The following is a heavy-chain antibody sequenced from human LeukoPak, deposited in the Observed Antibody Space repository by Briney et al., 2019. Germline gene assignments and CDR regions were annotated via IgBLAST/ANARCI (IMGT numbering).Heavy chain of an antibody. J-gene: IGHJ4*02. Sequence: ASVKVSCKASGYTFTGYYMHWVRQAPGQGLEWMGWINPNSGGTNYARKFQGRVTMTRDTSISTAYMELSRLRSDDTAVYYCAREVLRSVTMVRGVMGYWGQGTLVTVSS. D-gene: IGHD3-10*01. CDR2: INPNSGGT. V-gene: IGHV1-2*02. CDR3: AREVLRSVTMVRGVMGY. CDR1: GYTFTGYY.